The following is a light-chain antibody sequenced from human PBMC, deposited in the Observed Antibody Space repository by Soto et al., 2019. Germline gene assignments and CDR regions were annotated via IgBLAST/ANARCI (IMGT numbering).Light chain of an antibody. CDR3: LQGLQTLPT. CDR1: QSLLHSDGYNY. CDR2: LGS. J-gene: IGKJ3*01. V-gene: IGKV2-28*01. Sequence: DIVMTQSPLSLPVTPGEPASISCRSSQSLLHSDGYNYLDWYVQKPGQSPRLLIYLGSKRASGIXDXXSGSGSGTDFKLKISRVEADDVGVYYCLQGLQTLPTFGPGTKLDIK.